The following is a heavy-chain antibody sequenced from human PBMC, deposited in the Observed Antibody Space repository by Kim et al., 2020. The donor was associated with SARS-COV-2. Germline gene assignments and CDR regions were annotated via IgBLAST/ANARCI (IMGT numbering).Heavy chain of an antibody. J-gene: IGHJ4*02. V-gene: IGHV3-30*18. CDR2: ISYDGSNK. CDR1: GFTFSSYG. Sequence: GGSLRLSCAASGFTFSSYGMHWVRQAPGKGLEWVAVISYDGSNKYYADSVKGRFTISRDNSKNTLYLQMNSLRAEDTAVYYCAKASGYSSGWYGGGGNFDYWGQGTLVTVSS. CDR3: AKASGYSSGWYGGGGNFDY. D-gene: IGHD6-19*01.